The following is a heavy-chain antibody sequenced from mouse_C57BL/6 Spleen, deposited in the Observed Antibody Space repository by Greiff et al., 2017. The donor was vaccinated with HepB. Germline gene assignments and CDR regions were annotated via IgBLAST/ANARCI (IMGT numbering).Heavy chain of an antibody. CDR3: ARGSYDGYYEWFAY. V-gene: IGHV1-64*01. D-gene: IGHD2-3*01. CDR2: IHTNSGNT. J-gene: IGHJ3*01. Sequence: VQLQQSGAELVKPGASVKLSCKASGYTFTSYWMHWVKQRPGQGLEWIGMIHTNSGNTNYNEKFKSKATLTVDKSSSTAYMQLSSLTSEDSAVYYWARGSYDGYYEWFAYWGQGTLVTVSA. CDR1: GYTFTSYW.